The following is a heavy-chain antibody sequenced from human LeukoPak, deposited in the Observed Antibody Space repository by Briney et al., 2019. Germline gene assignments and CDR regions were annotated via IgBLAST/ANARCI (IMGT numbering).Heavy chain of an antibody. CDR3: AKEDDYYGSGSYSTASGY. Sequence: GGSLRLSCAASGFTVSSNYMSWVRQAPGKGLEWVSVIYSGGSTYYADSVKGRFTISRDNSKNTLYLQMNSLRAEDTAVYYCAKEDDYYGSGSYSTASGYWGQGTLVTVSS. J-gene: IGHJ4*02. CDR1: GFTVSSNY. D-gene: IGHD3-10*01. CDR2: IYSGGST. V-gene: IGHV3-66*01.